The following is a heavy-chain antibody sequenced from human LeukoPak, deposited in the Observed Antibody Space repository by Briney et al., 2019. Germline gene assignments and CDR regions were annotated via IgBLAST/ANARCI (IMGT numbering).Heavy chain of an antibody. CDR1: GGSISSGSYY. Sequence: SQTLSLTCTVSGGSISSGSYYWSWIRQPAGKGLEWIGRIYTSGSTNYNPSLKSRVTISVDTSKNQFSLKLSSVTAADTAVYYCARAPYYYDSSGYPLDVWGKGTTVTVSS. CDR2: IYTSGST. CDR3: ARAPYYYDSSGYPLDV. J-gene: IGHJ6*04. D-gene: IGHD3-22*01. V-gene: IGHV4-61*02.